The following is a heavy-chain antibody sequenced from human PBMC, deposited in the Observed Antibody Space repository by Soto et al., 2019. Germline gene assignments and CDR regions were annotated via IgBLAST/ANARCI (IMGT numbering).Heavy chain of an antibody. CDR2: ISYDGSNK. V-gene: IGHV3-30-3*01. CDR1: GFTFSSYA. J-gene: IGHJ6*02. Sequence: GGSLRLSCAACGFTFSSYAMHWVRQAPGKGLEWVAVISYDGSNKYYADSVKGRFTISRDNSKNTLYLQMNSLRAEDTAVYYCARDVVAAEAYYYYGMDVWGQGTTVTVSS. CDR3: ARDVVAAEAYYYYGMDV. D-gene: IGHD2-15*01.